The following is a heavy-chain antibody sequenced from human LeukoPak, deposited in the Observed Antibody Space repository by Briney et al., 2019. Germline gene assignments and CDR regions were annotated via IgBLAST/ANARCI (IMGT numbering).Heavy chain of an antibody. V-gene: IGHV3-74*01. CDR1: GFTFSTYT. CDR3: ARDHRGSGSRYYYYYMDV. CDR2: INSDGSST. J-gene: IGHJ6*03. Sequence: AGGSLRLSCAASGFTFSTYTMNWVRQAPGKGLVWVSRINSDGSSTSYADSVKGRVTISRDNAKNTLYLQMNSLRAEDTAVYYCARDHRGSGSRYYYYYMDVWGKGTTVTISS. D-gene: IGHD3-10*01.